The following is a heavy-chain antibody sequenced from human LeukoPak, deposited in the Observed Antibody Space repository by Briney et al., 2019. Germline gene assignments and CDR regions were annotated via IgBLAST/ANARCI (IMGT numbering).Heavy chain of an antibody. V-gene: IGHV3-43*02. CDR3: AKDGRYSSSFEIFY. CDR1: GFTFDDYA. J-gene: IGHJ4*02. CDR2: ISGDGGST. D-gene: IGHD6-6*01. Sequence: GGSLRLSCAASGFTFDDYAMHWVRQAPGKGLEWVSLISGDGGSTYYADSVKGRFTISRDNSKNSLYLQMNSLRTEDTALYYCAKDGRYSSSFEIFYWGQGTLVTVSS.